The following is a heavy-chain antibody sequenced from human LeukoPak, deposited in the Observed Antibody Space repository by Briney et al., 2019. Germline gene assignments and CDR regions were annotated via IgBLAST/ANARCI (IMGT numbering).Heavy chain of an antibody. V-gene: IGHV3-53*01. CDR3: TRKPPGFSYGWNY. Sequence: GGSLRVSCAVSGFTVSSNYMSWVRQAPGKGLESVSIIYTSGSTYYADSVKGRFIISRDSSKNTIYLQMNSLRAEDTAVYHCTRKPPGFSYGWNYWGRGTPVTVSS. J-gene: IGHJ4*02. D-gene: IGHD5-18*01. CDR2: IYTSGST. CDR1: GFTVSSNY.